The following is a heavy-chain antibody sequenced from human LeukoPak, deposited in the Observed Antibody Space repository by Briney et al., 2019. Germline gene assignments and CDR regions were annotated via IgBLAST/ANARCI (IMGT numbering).Heavy chain of an antibody. Sequence: PGGSLRLSCAASGFTFSSYSMNWVRQAPGKGLEWISYISGSGFTIHYADSVKGRFTISRDNAKNPLYLQMNTLRAEDTAVYYCVRDTRIGSSWQDFDYWGQGTLVTVSS. CDR2: ISGSGFTI. CDR3: VRDTRIGSSWQDFDY. CDR1: GFTFSSYS. J-gene: IGHJ4*02. D-gene: IGHD6-13*01. V-gene: IGHV3-48*01.